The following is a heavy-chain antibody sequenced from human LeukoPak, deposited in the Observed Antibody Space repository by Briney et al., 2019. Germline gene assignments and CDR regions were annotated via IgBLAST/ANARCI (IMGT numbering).Heavy chain of an antibody. V-gene: IGHV3-21*01. CDR2: IDSSSSYI. CDR1: GFTFNSYT. Sequence: GGSLRLSCAASGFTFNSYTLNWVRQAPGKGLEWVSSIDSSSSYIYYADSVKGRFTISRDNAKNSLYLQMNSLRAEDTAVYYCARGGPAVVILPAAVVPYWGQGTLVTVSS. J-gene: IGHJ4*02. D-gene: IGHD2-2*01. CDR3: ARGGPAVVILPAAVVPY.